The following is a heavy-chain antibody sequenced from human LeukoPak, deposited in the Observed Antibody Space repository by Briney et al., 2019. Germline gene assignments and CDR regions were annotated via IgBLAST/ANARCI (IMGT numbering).Heavy chain of an antibody. CDR2: ISGTGYSI. D-gene: IGHD5-12*01. CDR1: GFTFSSYA. V-gene: IGHV3-23*01. J-gene: IGHJ1*01. CDR3: APREALTLARAPGQ. Sequence: SGGSLRLSCAASGFTFSSYAMGWVRQAPGRGLEWVSAISGTGYSIYYADPVKRRFTISRDNSKNTLYLQMNSLRAEDTAVYYCAPREALTLARAPGQWGPDTLVPVSS.